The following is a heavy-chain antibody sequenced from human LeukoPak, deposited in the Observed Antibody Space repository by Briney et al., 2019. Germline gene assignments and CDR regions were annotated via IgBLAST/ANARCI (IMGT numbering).Heavy chain of an antibody. CDR3: GRAGFDY. CDR2: IYPSDSST. Sequence: GESLKISCKTSGYSFTSYWLGWVRQMPRKGLEWMGIIYPSDSSTIYSPSFQGQVTISADKSISTAYLQWSSLKASDSAIYYCGRAGFDYWGQGTLVTVSS. J-gene: IGHJ4*02. CDR1: GYSFTSYW. V-gene: IGHV5-51*01.